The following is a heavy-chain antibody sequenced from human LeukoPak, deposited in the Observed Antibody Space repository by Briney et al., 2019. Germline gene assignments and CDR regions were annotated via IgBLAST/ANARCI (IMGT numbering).Heavy chain of an antibody. J-gene: IGHJ6*03. CDR2: IYHSGST. CDR3: ARDKGYDSHYYYYMDV. D-gene: IGHD3-3*01. Sequence: PSETLSLTCTVSGYSISSGYYWGWIRQPPGKGLEWIGSIYHSGSTYYNPSLKSRVTISVDTSKNQFSLKLSSVTAADTAVYYCARDKGYDSHYYYYMDVWGKGTTVTVSS. CDR1: GYSISSGYY. V-gene: IGHV4-38-2*02.